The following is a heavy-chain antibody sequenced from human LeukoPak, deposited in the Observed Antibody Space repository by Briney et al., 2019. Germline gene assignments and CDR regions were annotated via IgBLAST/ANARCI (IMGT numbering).Heavy chain of an antibody. CDR3: ARAGYWAATGYATS. Sequence: ASVKVPCKASGYTFTSYYMHWVRQAPGQGLEWMGIIHPSGGSTSYAQKFQGRVTMNRETCTSTVYMELSSLRSEDTAVYYWARAGYWAATGYATSWGQGTLVTVSS. CDR1: GYTFTSYY. J-gene: IGHJ4*02. CDR2: IHPSGGST. V-gene: IGHV1-46*03. D-gene: IGHD6-13*01.